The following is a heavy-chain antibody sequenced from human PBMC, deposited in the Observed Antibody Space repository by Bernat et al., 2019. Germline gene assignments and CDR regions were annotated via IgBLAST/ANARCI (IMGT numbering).Heavy chain of an antibody. J-gene: IGHJ5*02. V-gene: IGHV3-7*01. D-gene: IGHD3-22*01. CDR3: ARDQYYYDSSGYYH. CDR2: IKQDGSEK. CDR1: GFTFSSYW. Sequence: EVQLVESGGGLVQPGRSLRLSCAASGFTFSSYWMSWVRQAPGKGLEWVANIKQDGSEKYYVDSVKGRFTISRDNAKNSLYLQMNSLRAEDTAVYYCARDQYYYDSSGYYHWGQGTLVTVSS.